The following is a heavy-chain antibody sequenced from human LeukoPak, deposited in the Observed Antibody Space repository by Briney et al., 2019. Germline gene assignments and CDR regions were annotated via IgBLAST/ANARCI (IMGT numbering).Heavy chain of an antibody. CDR3: ARGLGSVYSSQGFDY. CDR2: IIPIFGTA. CDR1: GGTFSSYA. Sequence: SVKVSCKASGGTFSSYAISWVRQAPGQGLEWMGGIIPIFGTANYAQKFQGRGTMTRNTSISTAYMELSSLRSEDTAVDDCARGLGSVYSSQGFDYWGRGPLVTVSS. J-gene: IGHJ4*02. V-gene: IGHV1-69*05. D-gene: IGHD3-3*01.